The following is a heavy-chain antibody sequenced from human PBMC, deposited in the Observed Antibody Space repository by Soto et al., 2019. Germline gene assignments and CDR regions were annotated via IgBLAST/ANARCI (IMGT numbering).Heavy chain of an antibody. V-gene: IGHV1-46*01. Sequence: QVQLVQSGAEVTKPGASVKISCKASGYTFTNYYMHWVRQAPGQGPEWMGIISPSDGGTSNAQKFQGRLTMTADTSTSTFYMKLSSLTPEDTAVYYCARGRLFSSSSRGLGYYGMDDWGHGTTVTVSS. CDR3: ARGRLFSSSSRGLGYYGMDD. CDR1: GYTFTNYY. CDR2: ISPSDGGT. D-gene: IGHD6-6*01. J-gene: IGHJ6*02.